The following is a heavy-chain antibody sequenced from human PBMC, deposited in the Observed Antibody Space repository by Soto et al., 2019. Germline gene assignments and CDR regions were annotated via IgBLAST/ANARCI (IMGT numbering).Heavy chain of an antibody. D-gene: IGHD6-19*01. J-gene: IGHJ4*01. CDR2: IYHGGTT. Sequence: PSETLSLTCTVSGYSISSGSYLAWILQPPGKGPEWIASIYHGGTTFYNPSLKSRITISVDTSNNQFSLKPTSVTAADTAVYYCARVHVMVVAGSTFDYWGHGSLVTVSS. CDR3: ARVHVMVVAGSTFDY. CDR1: GYSISSGSY. V-gene: IGHV4-38-2*02.